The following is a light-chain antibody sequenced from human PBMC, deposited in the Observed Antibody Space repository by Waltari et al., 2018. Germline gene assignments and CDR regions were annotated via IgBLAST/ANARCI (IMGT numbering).Light chain of an antibody. J-gene: IGKJ1*01. CDR3: QHSYSIPWT. Sequence: DIQMTQSPSSLSASVGDRVTITCRPSQNIYNYLNWYQQRPGKAPNLLIFSASNLQSGVPSSLSGSGSGTDFTLTISSLQPDDFATYYCQHSYSIPWTFGQGTKVEIK. V-gene: IGKV1-39*01. CDR1: QNIYNY. CDR2: SAS.